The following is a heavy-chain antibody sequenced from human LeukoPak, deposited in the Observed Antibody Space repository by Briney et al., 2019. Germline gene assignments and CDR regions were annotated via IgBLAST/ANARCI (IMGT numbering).Heavy chain of an antibody. D-gene: IGHD6-19*01. V-gene: IGHV4-31*03. CDR3: AREVASSGWYHDPGYFDY. CDR2: IYYSGST. Sequence: SETLSLTCTVSGGSISSGGYYWCWIRQHPGKGLEWIGYIYYSGSTYYNPSLKSRVTISVDTSKNQFSLKLSSVTAADTAVYYCAREVASSGWYHDPGYFDYWGQGTLVTVSS. CDR1: GGSISSGGYY. J-gene: IGHJ4*02.